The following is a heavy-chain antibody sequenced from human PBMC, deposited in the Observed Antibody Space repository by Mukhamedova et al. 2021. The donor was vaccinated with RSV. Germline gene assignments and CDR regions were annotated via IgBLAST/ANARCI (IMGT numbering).Heavy chain of an antibody. V-gene: IGHV3-30*07. Sequence: GRFTIFRENSKNTVYLQMNSLSAEDTAVYYCARDTVQYQLLNGWFDPWGQGTLVTVSS. CDR3: ARDTVQYQLLNGWFDP. J-gene: IGHJ5*02. D-gene: IGHD2-2*01.